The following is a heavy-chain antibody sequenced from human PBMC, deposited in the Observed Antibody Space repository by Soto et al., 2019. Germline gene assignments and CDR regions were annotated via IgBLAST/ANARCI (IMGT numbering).Heavy chain of an antibody. CDR2: ISAYNGNT. J-gene: IGHJ3*02. CDR1: GYTFTSYG. CDR3: ARSPAVAGPEDAFDI. Sequence: ASVKVSCKASGYTFTSYGISWVRQAPGQGLEWMGWISAYNGNTNYAQKLQGRVTMTTDTSTSTAYMELRSLRSDDTAVYYCARSPAVAGPEDAFDIWGQGTMVTVSS. V-gene: IGHV1-18*01. D-gene: IGHD6-19*01.